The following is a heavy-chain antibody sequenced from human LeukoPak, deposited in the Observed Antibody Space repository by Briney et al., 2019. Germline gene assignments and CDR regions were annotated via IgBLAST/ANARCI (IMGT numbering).Heavy chain of an antibody. V-gene: IGHV1-18*01. CDR1: GYRFSNYG. D-gene: IGHD4-17*01. Sequence: ASVKVSCKASGYRFSNYGISWVRQAPGQGLEWMGWISAYNGATKYAQNLQGRVTMTTDTYTSTAYMELRSLRSDDTAVHYCARDLFDYGDYVFFDPWGQGTLVTVSS. J-gene: IGHJ5*02. CDR3: ARDLFDYGDYVFFDP. CDR2: ISAYNGAT.